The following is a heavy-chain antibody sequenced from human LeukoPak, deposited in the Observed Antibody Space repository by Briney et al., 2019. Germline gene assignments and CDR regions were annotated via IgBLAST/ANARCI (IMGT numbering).Heavy chain of an antibody. J-gene: IGHJ4*02. V-gene: IGHV4-59*01. Sequence: SETLSLTCTVSGASIRNYYWSWIRQPPGKGLEWIGYIYHSGSTTYHPSLKSQVTISVDTSKSQFSLKLSSVTAADTAMYYCARGGMTPILDYWGRGTLVTVSS. D-gene: IGHD2-21*02. CDR3: ARGGMTPILDY. CDR2: IYHSGST. CDR1: GASIRNYY.